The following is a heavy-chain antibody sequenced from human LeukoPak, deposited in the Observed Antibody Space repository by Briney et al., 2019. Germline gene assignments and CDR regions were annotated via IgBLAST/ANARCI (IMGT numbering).Heavy chain of an antibody. CDR2: VNRDGSET. CDR1: GFALSSHW. V-gene: IGHV3-7*03. Sequence: PGRSLRLSCAASGFALSSHWMTWVRQLPGRGPEWVANVNRDGSETYYLGSVKGRFTISKDNAKNSLYLQMNSLRAEDTALYHCARNNGMDVWGQGTTVTVSS. CDR3: ARNNGMDV. J-gene: IGHJ6*02.